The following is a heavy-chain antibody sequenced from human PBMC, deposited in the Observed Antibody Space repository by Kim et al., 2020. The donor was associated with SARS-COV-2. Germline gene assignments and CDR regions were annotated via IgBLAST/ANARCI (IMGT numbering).Heavy chain of an antibody. CDR1: GGSISSSSYY. V-gene: IGHV4-39*01. Sequence: SETLSLTCTVSGGSISSSSYYWGWIRQPPGKGLEWIGSIYYSGSTYYNPSLKSRVTISVDTSKNQFSLKLSSVTAADTAVYYCARQDDYGDYLLDYWGQGTLVTVSS. CDR2: IYYSGST. CDR3: ARQDDYGDYLLDY. D-gene: IGHD4-17*01. J-gene: IGHJ4*02.